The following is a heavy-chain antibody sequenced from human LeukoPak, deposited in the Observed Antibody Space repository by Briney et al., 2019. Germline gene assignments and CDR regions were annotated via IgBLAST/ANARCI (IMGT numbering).Heavy chain of an antibody. J-gene: IGHJ4*02. V-gene: IGHV1-2*02. CDR3: ARDPHCSSTSCYLQLDY. Sequence: ASVKVSCKASGYTFTGYYMHWVRQAPGQGLEWMGWINPNSGGTNYAQKFQGRVTMTRDTSISTAYMELSRLGSDDTAVYYCARDPHCSSTSCYLQLDYWGQGTLVTVSS. CDR1: GYTFTGYY. D-gene: IGHD2-2*01. CDR2: INPNSGGT.